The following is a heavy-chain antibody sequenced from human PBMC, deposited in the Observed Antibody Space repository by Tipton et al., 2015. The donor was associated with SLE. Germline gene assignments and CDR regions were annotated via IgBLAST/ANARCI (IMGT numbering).Heavy chain of an antibody. J-gene: IGHJ4*01. CDR3: ARVEGGTPYYYDSAGFDS. V-gene: IGHV4-38-2*01. D-gene: IGHD3-22*01. CDR1: SSSIRSDNY. CDR2: ISYSGST. Sequence: TLSLTCAVSSSSIRSDNYWAWIRQPPGKGLEWIGHISYSGSTNYNPSLKSRVTISLDTSRNHFSLRLPSVTAANTAVYYCARVEGGTPYYYDSAGFDSWGHGTLVTVSS.